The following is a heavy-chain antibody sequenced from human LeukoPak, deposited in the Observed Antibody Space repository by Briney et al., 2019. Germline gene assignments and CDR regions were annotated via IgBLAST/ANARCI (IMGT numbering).Heavy chain of an antibody. J-gene: IGHJ6*04. V-gene: IGHV3-30*04. CDR1: GFTFSSYA. Sequence: PGGSLRLSCAASGFTFSSYAMHWVRQAPGKGLEWVAVISYDGSNKYYADSVKGRFTISRDNSKNTLYLQMNSLRAEDTAVYYCARANWGGYCSSTSCYERYYYYGMDVWGKGTTVTVSS. CDR2: ISYDGSNK. D-gene: IGHD2-2*01. CDR3: ARANWGGYCSSTSCYERYYYYGMDV.